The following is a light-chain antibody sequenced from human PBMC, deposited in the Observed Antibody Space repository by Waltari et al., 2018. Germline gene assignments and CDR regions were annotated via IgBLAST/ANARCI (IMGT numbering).Light chain of an antibody. Sequence: DIQMTQSPSTLSASVGDAVTITCRASQSISSWLAWYQHKPGKAPKLLIYKASSLQSGVPPRFSGSGSGTEFTLTISSLQPDDLATYYCQQYSSNPWTFGQGTKVEIK. V-gene: IGKV1-5*03. J-gene: IGKJ1*01. CDR3: QQYSSNPWT. CDR2: KAS. CDR1: QSISSW.